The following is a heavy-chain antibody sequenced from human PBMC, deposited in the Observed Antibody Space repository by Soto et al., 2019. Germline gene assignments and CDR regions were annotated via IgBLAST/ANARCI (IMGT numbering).Heavy chain of an antibody. CDR1: GFTFRNYA. J-gene: IGHJ5*02. CDR2: ITDSGSST. CDR3: AKDVAYRGGIS. D-gene: IGHD2-15*01. V-gene: IGHV3-23*01. Sequence: EVQVLESGGGLVQPGGSLRLSCAASGFTFRNYAVTWVRQAPGQGLEYVSSITDSGSSTYYADSVKGRFTISRDNSKNSWYLQMNSLRAEDTAVYYCAKDVAYRGGISWGQGTLVTVSS.